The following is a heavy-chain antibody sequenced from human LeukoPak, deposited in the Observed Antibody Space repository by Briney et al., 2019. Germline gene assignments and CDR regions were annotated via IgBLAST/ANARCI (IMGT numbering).Heavy chain of an antibody. D-gene: IGHD3-10*01. CDR1: GYTFTSYG. Sequence: GASVKVSCKASGYTFTSYGVSWVRQAPGQGLEWMGWISGYNGKTNYAQKLQGRVTMTTDTSTSTAHMELRSLRSDDTAVYYCAREGGFASGSREFDYWGQGTLVTVSS. CDR2: ISGYNGKT. CDR3: AREGGFASGSREFDY. J-gene: IGHJ4*02. V-gene: IGHV1-18*01.